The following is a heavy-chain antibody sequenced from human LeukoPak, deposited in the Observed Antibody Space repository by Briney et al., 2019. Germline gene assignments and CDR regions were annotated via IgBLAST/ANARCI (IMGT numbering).Heavy chain of an antibody. CDR1: GYTLTELS. J-gene: IGHJ4*02. Sequence: ASVKVSCKVSGYTLTELSMHWVRQAPGKGLEWMGGFDPEDGETIYAQKFQGRVTMTEDTSTDTAYMELSSLRSEDTAVYYCATGKRIVGATGFDYWGQGTLVTVSS. D-gene: IGHD1-26*01. CDR2: FDPEDGET. V-gene: IGHV1-24*01. CDR3: ATGKRIVGATGFDY.